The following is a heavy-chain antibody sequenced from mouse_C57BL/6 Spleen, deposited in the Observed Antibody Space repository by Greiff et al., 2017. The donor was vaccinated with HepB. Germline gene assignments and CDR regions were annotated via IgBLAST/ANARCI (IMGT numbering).Heavy chain of an antibody. V-gene: IGHV2-2*01. Sequence: VKVEESGPGLVQPSQSLSITCTVSGFSLTSYGVHWVRQSPGKGLEWLGVIWSGGSTDYNAAFISRLSISKDNSKSQVFFKMNSLQADDTAIYYCAIAYDYDAMDYWGQGTSVTVSS. CDR1: GFSLTSYG. CDR3: AIAYDYDAMDY. D-gene: IGHD6-5*01. CDR2: IWSGGST. J-gene: IGHJ4*01.